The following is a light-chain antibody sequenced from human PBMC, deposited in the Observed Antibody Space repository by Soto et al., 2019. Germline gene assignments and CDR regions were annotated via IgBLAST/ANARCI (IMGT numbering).Light chain of an antibody. CDR2: GAS. J-gene: IGKJ2*01. CDR1: QSISSD. Sequence: EIVMTQSPPTLSVSPGERATLSCRASQSISSDLAWYQQKPGQAPRLLIYGASTRATGIPTRFSGGGAGTEFTLTISSLQSEDSAVYYCQQYNNWPPYTFGQGTKLEI. V-gene: IGKV3-15*01. CDR3: QQYNNWPPYT.